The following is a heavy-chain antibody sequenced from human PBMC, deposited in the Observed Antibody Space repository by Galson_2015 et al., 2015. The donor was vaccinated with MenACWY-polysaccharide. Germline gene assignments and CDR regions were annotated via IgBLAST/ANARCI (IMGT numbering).Heavy chain of an antibody. CDR1: GFIFSNYW. V-gene: IGHV3-7*01. Sequence: SLRLSCATSGFIFSNYWMSWVRLAPGKGLEWLGNIKNDGTGKNYVDSVKGRFTFSRDNTKNALYLQMSSLREEDTAVYFCATGRHWNSFDCWGQGTLVTVSS. CDR3: ATGRHWNSFDC. J-gene: IGHJ4*02. CDR2: IKNDGTGK. D-gene: IGHD1/OR15-1a*01.